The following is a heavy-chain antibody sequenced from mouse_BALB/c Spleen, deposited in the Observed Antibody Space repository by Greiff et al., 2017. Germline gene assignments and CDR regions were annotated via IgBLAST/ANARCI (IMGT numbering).Heavy chain of an antibody. CDR1: GYTFTSYW. CDR2: INPSNGRT. Sequence: QVQLQQPGAELVKPGASVKLSCKASGYTFTSYWMHWVKQRPGQGLEWIGEINPSNGRTNYNEKFKGKATLTVDKSSSTAYMQLSSLTSEDSAVYYCARAKYGNYDYYAMDYWGQGTSVTVSS. V-gene: IGHV1S81*02. D-gene: IGHD2-10*02. J-gene: IGHJ4*01. CDR3: ARAKYGNYDYYAMDY.